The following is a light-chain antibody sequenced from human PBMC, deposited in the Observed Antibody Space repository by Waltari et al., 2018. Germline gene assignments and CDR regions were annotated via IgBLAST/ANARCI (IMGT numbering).Light chain of an antibody. CDR1: QSVSRF. J-gene: IGKJ1*01. V-gene: IGKV3-20*01. CDR3: QKYDRLPAT. CDR2: GAS. Sequence: EIVLTQSPGTLSLSPGERGTLSCRASQSVSRFLAWYQQKPGQAPRLLIYGASTRATGIPDRFSGSGSGTDFILTISRLEPEDFAVYYCQKYDRLPATFGQGTKVEIK.